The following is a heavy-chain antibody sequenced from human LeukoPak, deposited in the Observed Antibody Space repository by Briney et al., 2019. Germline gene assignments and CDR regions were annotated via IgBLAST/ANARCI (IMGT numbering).Heavy chain of an antibody. CDR1: GFTVSSNY. Sequence: GGSLRLSCAASGFTVSSNYMSWVRQAPGKGLEWVSVIYSGGSTYYADSVKGRFTISRDNSKNTLYLQMNSLRAEVTAVYYCARMIAAAGTGWFDPWGQGTLVTVSS. J-gene: IGHJ5*02. CDR2: IYSGGST. D-gene: IGHD6-13*01. V-gene: IGHV3-53*01. CDR3: ARMIAAAGTGWFDP.